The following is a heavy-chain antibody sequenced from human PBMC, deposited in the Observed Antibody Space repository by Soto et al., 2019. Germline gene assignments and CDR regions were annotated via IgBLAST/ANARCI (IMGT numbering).Heavy chain of an antibody. CDR1: GFAFRRVS. V-gene: IGHV3-21*01. Sequence: GGSLRLSCEASGFAFRRVSMNWVRQVPGKCLEWGASSSSGRSDTWYTDSVKGRFIISSGNAQNSLILQMNPLRPEDTAMYYCARVGYWGPGTQVTVAS. CDR2: SSSGRSDT. CDR3: ARVGY. J-gene: IGHJ4*02.